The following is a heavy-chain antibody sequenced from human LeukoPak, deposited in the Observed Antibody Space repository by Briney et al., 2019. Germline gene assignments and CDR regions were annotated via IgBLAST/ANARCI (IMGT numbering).Heavy chain of an antibody. Sequence: PSETLSLTCAVYGGSFSGYYWSWIRQPPGKGLEWIGEINHGGSTNYNPSLKSRVTISVDTSKNQFSLKLSSVTAADTAVYYCARGPFCSSTSCHPYWYFDLWGRGTLVTVSS. CDR3: ARGPFCSSTSCHPYWYFDL. CDR1: GGSFSGYY. V-gene: IGHV4-34*01. J-gene: IGHJ2*01. D-gene: IGHD2-2*01. CDR2: INHGGST.